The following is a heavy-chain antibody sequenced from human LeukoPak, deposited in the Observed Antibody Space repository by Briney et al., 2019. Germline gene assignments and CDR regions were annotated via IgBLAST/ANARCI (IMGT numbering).Heavy chain of an antibody. CDR2: INHSGST. J-gene: IGHJ3*02. Sequence: SETLSLTCAVYGGSFSGSYWNWIRQPPGMGLEWIGEINHSGSTTYNPSLKSRVTISVDTSKNQFSLKLSSVTAADTAVYYCARWMVGDAFDIWGQGTMVTVSS. D-gene: IGHD3-10*01. V-gene: IGHV4-34*01. CDR3: ARWMVGDAFDI. CDR1: GGSFSGSY.